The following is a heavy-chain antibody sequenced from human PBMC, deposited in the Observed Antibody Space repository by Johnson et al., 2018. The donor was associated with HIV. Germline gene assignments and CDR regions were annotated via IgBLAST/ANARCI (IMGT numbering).Heavy chain of an antibody. CDR3: TTDHYFLDALDI. CDR1: GFTFSNAW. V-gene: IGHV3-15*01. J-gene: IGHJ3*02. D-gene: IGHD2/OR15-2a*01. CDR2: IKSKTDGGTT. Sequence: VQLVESGGGVVQPGRSLRLSCAASGFTFSNAWMSWVRQAPGKGLAWVGRIKSKTDGGTTDYAAPVKGRFTISRDDSKNTLYVQMKSLKTEDTAVYYCTTDHYFLDALDIWGQGTIVTVSS.